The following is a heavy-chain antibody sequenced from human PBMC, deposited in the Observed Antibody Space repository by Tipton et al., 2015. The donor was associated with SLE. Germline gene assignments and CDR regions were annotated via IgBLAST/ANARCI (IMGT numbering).Heavy chain of an antibody. CDR2: IFHSGNA. CDR1: GGSINSGDYS. V-gene: IGHV4-30-2*01. Sequence: TLSLTCAVSGGSINSGDYSWSWIRQPPGKGLEWIGYIFHSGNAYYNPSLKSRVTISVDTSKNQFSLKLGSVTAADTAVYYCARGISRSYQHFFDYWGQGTLVTVSS. J-gene: IGHJ4*02. D-gene: IGHD3-10*01. CDR3: ARGISRSYQHFFDY.